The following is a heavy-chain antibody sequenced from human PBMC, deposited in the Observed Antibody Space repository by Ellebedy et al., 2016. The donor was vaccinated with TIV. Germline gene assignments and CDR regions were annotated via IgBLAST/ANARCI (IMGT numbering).Heavy chain of an antibody. CDR2: IWSDGTTK. Sequence: GGSRRLSXAASGFTFSSYGMHWVRRAPGKGLEWVAVIWSDGTTKYYSDSVKGRFTISRDNSKNTLYLQMNSLRAEDTAVYYCAREIIYGGYYFDYWGQGTLVTVSS. J-gene: IGHJ4*02. V-gene: IGHV3-33*01. CDR1: GFTFSSYG. D-gene: IGHD4-23*01. CDR3: AREIIYGGYYFDY.